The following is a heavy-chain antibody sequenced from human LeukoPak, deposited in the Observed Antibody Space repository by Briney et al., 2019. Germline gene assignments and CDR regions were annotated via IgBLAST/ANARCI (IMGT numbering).Heavy chain of an antibody. J-gene: IGHJ4*02. CDR3: AAEGQWSLVHYFNS. Sequence: ASVKVSCKVSGNTLTDLSIHWVRQAPGKGLDWMGGFDPEDAEIIYAEKFQDRVTMTEDPSTDTAYLELSSLRSGDTAVYYCAAEGQWSLVHYFNSWGQGTLVTVPS. D-gene: IGHD2-15*01. V-gene: IGHV1-24*01. CDR1: GNTLTDLS. CDR2: FDPEDAEI.